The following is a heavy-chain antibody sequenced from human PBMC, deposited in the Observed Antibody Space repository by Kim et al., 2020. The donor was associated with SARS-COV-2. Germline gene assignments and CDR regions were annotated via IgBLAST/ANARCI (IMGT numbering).Heavy chain of an antibody. J-gene: IGHJ4*02. CDR1: GGSISSGGYY. V-gene: IGHV4-31*03. D-gene: IGHD3-22*01. CDR3: ASSRITMIVVGGYFDY. Sequence: SETLSLTCTVSGGSISSGGYYWSWIRQHPGKGLEWIGYIYYSGSTYYNPSLKSRVTISVDTSKNQFSLKLSSVTAADTAVYYCASSRITMIVVGGYFDYWGQGTLVTVSS. CDR2: IYYSGST.